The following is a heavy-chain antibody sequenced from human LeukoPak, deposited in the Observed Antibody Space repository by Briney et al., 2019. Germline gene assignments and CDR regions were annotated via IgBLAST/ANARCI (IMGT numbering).Heavy chain of an antibody. Sequence: GGSLRLSCAASGFTFSSYAMNGVRQAPGKGLEWVSSISGSGGSPNYADSLKGRFTISRDNSKNTLSLQMNSLRAEDTAVYYFAKARRSYIALDAFDIWGQGTIVTVSS. CDR3: AKARRSYIALDAFDI. CDR1: GFTFSSYA. CDR2: ISGSGGSP. V-gene: IGHV3-23*01. J-gene: IGHJ3*02. D-gene: IGHD4-23*01.